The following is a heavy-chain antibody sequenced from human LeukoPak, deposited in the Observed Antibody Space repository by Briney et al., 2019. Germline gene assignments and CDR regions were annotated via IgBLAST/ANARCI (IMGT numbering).Heavy chain of an antibody. V-gene: IGHV3-7*01. D-gene: IGHD2-15*01. CDR3: ARARYSSSDY. CDR1: GFTLTSYW. Sequence: PGGSLRLSCAASGFTLTSYWMSWVRQAPGKGLEWVANINQDGSEKYYVDSVKGRFTISRDNARNSLYLQMNSLRAEDTAVYYCARARYSSSDYWGQGTLVTVSS. CDR2: INQDGSEK. J-gene: IGHJ4*02.